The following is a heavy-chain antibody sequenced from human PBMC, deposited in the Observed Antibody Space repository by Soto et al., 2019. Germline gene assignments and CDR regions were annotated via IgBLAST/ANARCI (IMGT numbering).Heavy chain of an antibody. CDR2: IYYSGST. Sequence: SETLSLTCAVYGGSFSGYYWGWIRQPPGKGLEWIGSIYYSGSTYYNPSLKSRVTISVDTSKNQFSLKLSSVTAADTAVYYCARLGEYSSVGWGRYYYGMDVWGQGTTVTVSS. CDR3: ARLGEYSSVGWGRYYYGMDV. J-gene: IGHJ6*02. D-gene: IGHD6-6*01. V-gene: IGHV4-39*01. CDR1: GGSFSGYY.